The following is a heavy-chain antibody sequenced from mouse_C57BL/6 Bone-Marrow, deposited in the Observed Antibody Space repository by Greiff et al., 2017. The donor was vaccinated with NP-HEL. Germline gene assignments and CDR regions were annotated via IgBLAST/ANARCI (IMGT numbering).Heavy chain of an antibody. Sequence: VQLQESGAELARPGASVKLSCKASGYTFTSYGISWVKQRTGQGLEWIGEIYPRSGNTYYNEKFKGKATLTADKSSSTAYMELRSLTSEDSAVYFCARYYYGSSFPYFDVWGTGTTVTVSS. J-gene: IGHJ1*03. CDR3: ARYYYGSSFPYFDV. CDR1: GYTFTSYG. CDR2: IYPRSGNT. V-gene: IGHV1-81*01. D-gene: IGHD1-1*01.